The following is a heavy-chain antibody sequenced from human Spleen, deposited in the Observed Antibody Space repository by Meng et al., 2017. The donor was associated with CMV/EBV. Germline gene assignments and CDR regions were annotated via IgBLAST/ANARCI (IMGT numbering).Heavy chain of an antibody. CDR1: GYTFTGYY. D-gene: IGHD3-9*01. Sequence: ASVKVSCKASGYTFTGYYMHWVRQAPGQGLEWMAWINPNSGGTHFAQKFQGRVTMTRDTSINTAYMELSSLRSDDTAIYYCVREYYDISTGSYFDYWGQGTLVTVSS. V-gene: IGHV1-2*02. CDR3: VREYYDISTGSYFDY. CDR2: INPNSGGT. J-gene: IGHJ4*02.